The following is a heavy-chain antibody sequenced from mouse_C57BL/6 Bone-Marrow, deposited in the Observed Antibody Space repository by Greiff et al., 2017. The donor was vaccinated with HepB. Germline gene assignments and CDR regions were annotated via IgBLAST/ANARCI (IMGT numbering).Heavy chain of an antibody. CDR2: IYPRSGNT. V-gene: IGHV1-81*01. CDR1: GYTFTSYG. Sequence: VQLQQSGAELARPGASVKLSCKASGYTFTSYGISWVKQRTGQGLEWIGEIYPRSGNTYYNEKFKGKATLTADKSSSTAYMELRSLTSEDSAVYFCASKVDGYYPHAMDYWGQGTSVTVSS. D-gene: IGHD2-3*01. CDR3: ASKVDGYYPHAMDY. J-gene: IGHJ4*01.